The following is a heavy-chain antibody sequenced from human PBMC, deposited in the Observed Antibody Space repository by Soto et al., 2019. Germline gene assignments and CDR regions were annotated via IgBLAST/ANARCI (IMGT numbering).Heavy chain of an antibody. Sequence: ETLSLNCTVSGGSISSYYWSSIRQPPGKGLEWIGYIYYSGSTNYNPSLKSRVTISVDTSKNQFSLKLSSVTAADTAVYYCARGSEPNSIFQYAAPDAFDIWGQGTMVTVSS. CDR1: GGSISSYY. V-gene: IGHV4-59*01. J-gene: IGHJ3*02. D-gene: IGHD2-15*01. CDR3: ARGSEPNSIFQYAAPDAFDI. CDR2: IYYSGST.